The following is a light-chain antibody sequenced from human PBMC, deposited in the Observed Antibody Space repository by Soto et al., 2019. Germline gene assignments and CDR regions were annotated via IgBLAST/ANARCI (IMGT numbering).Light chain of an antibody. CDR1: QSVNNNF. Sequence: EIVLTQSPGTLSLSPGERADLSCRASQSVNNNFLAWYQQRPGQAPRLLIYGASSRPSGIPDRFSGSGSGTDFTLTISRLEREDFALYYCQQYGDSPYTFGQGTKLQIK. CDR3: QQYGDSPYT. V-gene: IGKV3-20*01. CDR2: GAS. J-gene: IGKJ2*01.